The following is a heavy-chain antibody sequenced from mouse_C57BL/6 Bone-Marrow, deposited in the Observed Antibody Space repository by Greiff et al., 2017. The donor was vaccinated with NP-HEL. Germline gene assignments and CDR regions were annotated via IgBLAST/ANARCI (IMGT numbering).Heavy chain of an antibody. J-gene: IGHJ4*01. V-gene: IGHV1-69*01. D-gene: IGHD6-5*01. CDR2: IDPSDSYT. Sequence: QVQLQQSGAELVMPGASVKLSCKASGYTFTSYWMHWVKQRPGQGLEWIGEIDPSDSYTNYNQKFKGKSTLTVDKSSSTAYMQLSSLTSEDSAVYYCASLDPIYAMDYWGQGTSVTVSS. CDR1: GYTFTSYW. CDR3: ASLDPIYAMDY.